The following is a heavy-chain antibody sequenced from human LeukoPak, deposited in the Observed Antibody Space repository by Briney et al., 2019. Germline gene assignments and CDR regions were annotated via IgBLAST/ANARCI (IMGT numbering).Heavy chain of an antibody. CDR1: GFTFSGYW. Sequence: GGSLRLSCAASGFTFSGYWMHWVRQAPGKGLEWVSRINIDGATTNYADSVKGRFTISRDNAKNALHLQMNSLRADDTAVYYCVRGAVGTGVWFDPWGQGTLVTVSS. CDR2: INIDGATT. CDR3: VRGAVGTGVWFDP. V-gene: IGHV3-74*01. J-gene: IGHJ5*02. D-gene: IGHD1-26*01.